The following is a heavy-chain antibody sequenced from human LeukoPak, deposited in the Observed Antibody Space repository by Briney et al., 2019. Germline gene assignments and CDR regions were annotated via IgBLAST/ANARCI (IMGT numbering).Heavy chain of an antibody. CDR1: GFTFSSYA. CDR3: ATNPGGSY. CDR2: LSASGGNT. D-gene: IGHD3-16*01. Sequence: GGSLGLSCVASGFTFSSYAMSWVRQAPGKGLEWVSDLSASGGNTYYADSVKGRFTISRDNSKNTLYLQMNSLRAEDTAVYYCATNPGGSYWGQGTLVTVSS. V-gene: IGHV3-23*01. J-gene: IGHJ4*02.